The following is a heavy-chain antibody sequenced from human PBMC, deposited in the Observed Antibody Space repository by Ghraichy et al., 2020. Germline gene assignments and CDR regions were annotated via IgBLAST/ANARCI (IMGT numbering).Heavy chain of an antibody. CDR2: NYYTGST. V-gene: IGHV4-39*01. CDR1: GGSISSSSYY. J-gene: IGHJ6*02. Sequence: SETLSLTCTVSGGSISSSSYYWAWIRQPPGKGLELIGSNYYTGSTYYNPSLKSRVTISVDRSKNQFSLKVSSATAADTAVYYCARPQSDYNYAIDVWGQGTTVTVSS. CDR3: ARPQSDYNYAIDV.